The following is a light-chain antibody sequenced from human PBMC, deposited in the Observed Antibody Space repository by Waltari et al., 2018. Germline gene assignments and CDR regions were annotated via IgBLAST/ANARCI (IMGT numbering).Light chain of an antibody. CDR1: QSVFYRSDNKHY. J-gene: IGKJ1*01. V-gene: IGKV4-1*01. CDR3: QQYYRSRT. Sequence: DILMTHSPDYLASSLGERATIVCKSRQSVFYRSDNKHYLAWYQHKPGQPPKWLFYWASTRESGVPDRFSASGSGTDFTLTINNLQAEDVAVYYCQQYYRSRTFGQGTKVEIK. CDR2: WAS.